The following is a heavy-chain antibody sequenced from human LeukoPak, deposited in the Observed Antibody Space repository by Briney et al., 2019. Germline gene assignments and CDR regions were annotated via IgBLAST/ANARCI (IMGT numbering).Heavy chain of an antibody. CDR3: ARARIAARQTKYYFDY. CDR1: GFTFSSYW. CDR2: IKQDGSEK. V-gene: IGHV3-7*01. D-gene: IGHD6-6*01. Sequence: SGGSLRLSCAASGFTFSSYWMIWVRQAPGRGLEWVANIKQDGSEKYYVDSVKGRFTISRDNAKNSLYLQMNSLRAEDTAVYYCARARIAARQTKYYFDYWGQGTLVTVSS. J-gene: IGHJ4*02.